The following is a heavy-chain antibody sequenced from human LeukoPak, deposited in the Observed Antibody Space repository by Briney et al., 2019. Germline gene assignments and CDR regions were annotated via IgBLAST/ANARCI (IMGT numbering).Heavy chain of an antibody. CDR1: GFTFSSYA. V-gene: IGHV3-30-3*01. J-gene: IGHJ4*02. CDR2: ISYDGSNK. D-gene: IGHD3-10*01. CDR3: ARAVRGVIGY. Sequence: QSGGSLRLSCAASGFTFSSYAMHWVRQAPGKGLEWVAVISYDGSNKYYADSVKGRFTISRDNSKNTLYLQMNSLRAEDTAVYYCARAVRGVIGYWGQGTLVTVSS.